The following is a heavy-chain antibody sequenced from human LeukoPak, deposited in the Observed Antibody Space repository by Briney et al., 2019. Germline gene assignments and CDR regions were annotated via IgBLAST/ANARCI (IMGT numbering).Heavy chain of an antibody. V-gene: IGHV1-2*02. CDR2: INPNSGGT. Sequence: GASVKVSCKASGYTFTGYYMHWVRQAPGQGLEWMGWINPNSGGTNYAQKFQGRVTMTRDTSISTAYMELSRLRSDDTAVYYCARSYCSSTSCYPSDYWGQGTLVTVSS. D-gene: IGHD2-2*01. CDR1: GYTFTGYY. J-gene: IGHJ4*02. CDR3: ARSYCSSTSCYPSDY.